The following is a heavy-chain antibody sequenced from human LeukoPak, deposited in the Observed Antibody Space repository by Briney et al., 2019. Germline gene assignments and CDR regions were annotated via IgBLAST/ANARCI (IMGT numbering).Heavy chain of an antibody. D-gene: IGHD2-21*02. J-gene: IGHJ4*02. CDR2: ISYDGSNK. CDR1: GFTFSNYG. Sequence: PGRSLRLSCAASGFTFSNYGMHWVRQAPGKGLEWVAVISYDGSNKYYADSVKGRFTISRDNSKNTLYLQMNSLRAEDTAVYYCAKEASYCGGDCYSGLDYWGQGTLVTVSS. CDR3: AKEASYCGGDCYSGLDY. V-gene: IGHV3-30*18.